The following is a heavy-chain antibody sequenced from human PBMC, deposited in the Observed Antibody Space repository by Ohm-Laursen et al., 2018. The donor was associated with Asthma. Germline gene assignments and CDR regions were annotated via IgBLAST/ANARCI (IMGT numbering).Heavy chain of an antibody. CDR3: TRDWGAITYYYDSSGYYRDY. CDR1: GFTFTNAW. D-gene: IGHD3-22*01. V-gene: IGHV3-15*01. J-gene: IGHJ4*02. Sequence: SLRLSCAASGFTFTNAWMNWVRQAPGKGLEWVGRITSKTDGGTTDYAAPVKGRFTISRDDSKSIAYLQMNSLKTEDTAVYYCTRDWGAITYYYDSSGYYRDYWGQGTLVTVSS. CDR2: ITSKTDGGTT.